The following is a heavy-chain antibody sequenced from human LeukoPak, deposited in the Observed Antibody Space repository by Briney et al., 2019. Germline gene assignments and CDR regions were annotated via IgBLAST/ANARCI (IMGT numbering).Heavy chain of an antibody. Sequence: SETLSLTCTVSGGSISSGDYFWSWIRQHPGMGLEWIGYIYYNGNTYYNPSLKSRVTISVDTSKNQFSLKLTSVTAADTAVYYCARESPYYYDSSGYYYYYYGMDVWGQGTTVTVSS. D-gene: IGHD3-22*01. CDR2: IYYNGNT. CDR1: GGSISSGDYF. CDR3: ARESPYYYDSSGYYYYYYGMDV. J-gene: IGHJ6*02. V-gene: IGHV4-31*03.